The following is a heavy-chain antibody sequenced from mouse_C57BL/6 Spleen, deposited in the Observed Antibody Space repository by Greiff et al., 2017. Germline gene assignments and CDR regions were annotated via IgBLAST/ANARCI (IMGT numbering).Heavy chain of an antibody. Sequence: EVQLQQSGPGLVKPSQSLSLTCSVTGYSITSGYYWNWIRQFPGNKLEWIGYISYDGSNNYNPSLKNRISITLYTSKNQFFLKLNSVTTEDTATYYCARHGSSYWYFDVWGTGTTVTVSS. J-gene: IGHJ1*03. CDR1: GYSITSGYY. CDR2: ISYDGSN. CDR3: ARHGSSYWYFDV. D-gene: IGHD1-1*01. V-gene: IGHV3-6*01.